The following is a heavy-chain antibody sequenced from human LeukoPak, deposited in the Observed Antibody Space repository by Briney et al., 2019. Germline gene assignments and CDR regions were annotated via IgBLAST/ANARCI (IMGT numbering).Heavy chain of an antibody. V-gene: IGHV3-30*04. CDR3: VRDGYCGSASCRGWFDP. J-gene: IGHJ5*02. CDR2: ISYDGSTE. Sequence: GGSLRLSCAASGTSFSRYAMHWVRQAPGKGLEWVAVISYDGSTEYYADSVKGRFTISRDNSKNTLYVQMNSLRVDDTAVYYCVRDGYCGSASCRGWFDPWGQGTLVTVSS. D-gene: IGHD2-2*03. CDR1: GTSFSRYA.